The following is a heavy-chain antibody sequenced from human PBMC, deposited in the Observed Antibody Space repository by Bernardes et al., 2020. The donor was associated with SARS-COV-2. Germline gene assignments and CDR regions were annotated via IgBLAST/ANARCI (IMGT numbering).Heavy chain of an antibody. V-gene: IGHV4-39*01. J-gene: IGHJ4*02. Sequence: SETLSLTFTVSGDSMRRSAYYWVWVRQPPGKGLEWLGSVYNSGNTYYSPSLQSRVAMSIDTSKNVFSLTLTSVTAPDTAVYYCGRWPFDYWGQGILVTVSS. CDR1: GDSMRRSAYY. CDR3: GRWPFDY. CDR2: VYNSGNT.